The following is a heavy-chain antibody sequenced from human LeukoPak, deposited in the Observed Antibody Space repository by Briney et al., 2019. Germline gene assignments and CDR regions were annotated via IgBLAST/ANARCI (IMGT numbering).Heavy chain of an antibody. Sequence: ASVKVSCKASGYTFTEYGVTWVRQAPGQGLEWMGWISAYNGNTNYAQKLQGRVTMTTDTSTSTAYMELRSLRSDDTAVYYCARDLPGAPGTYYYYYYGMDVWGQGTTVTVSS. D-gene: IGHD6-13*01. CDR3: ARDLPGAPGTYYYYYYGMDV. CDR2: ISAYNGNT. CDR1: GYTFTEYG. J-gene: IGHJ6*02. V-gene: IGHV1-18*01.